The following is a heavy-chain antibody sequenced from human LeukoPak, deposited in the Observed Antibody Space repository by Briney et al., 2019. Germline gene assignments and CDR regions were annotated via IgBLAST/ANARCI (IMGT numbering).Heavy chain of an antibody. D-gene: IGHD6-13*01. CDR1: GGSFSGYY. J-gene: IGHJ4*02. CDR2: INHSGST. CDR3: ARRVAAAGAYYFDY. V-gene: IGHV4-34*01. Sequence: SETLSLTCAVYGGSFSGYYWSWIRQPPGKGLEWIGEINHSGSTNYNPSLKSRVTISVDTSKNQFSLKLNSVIAADTAVYYCARRVAAAGAYYFDYWGQGMLVIVSS.